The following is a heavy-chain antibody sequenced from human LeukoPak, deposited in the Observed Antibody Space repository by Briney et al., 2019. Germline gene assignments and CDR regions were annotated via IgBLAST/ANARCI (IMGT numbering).Heavy chain of an antibody. CDR2: IIPISGTA. CDR1: GGTFSSYA. V-gene: IGHV1-69*06. CDR3: AGGSSGYVSGYQFNWFDP. Sequence: SVKVSCKASGGTFSSYAISWVRQAPGQGLEWMGGIIPISGTANYAQKFQGRVTITADKSTSTAYMELSSLRSEDTAVYYCAGGSSGYVSGYQFNWFDPWGQGTLVTVSS. J-gene: IGHJ5*02. D-gene: IGHD5-12*01.